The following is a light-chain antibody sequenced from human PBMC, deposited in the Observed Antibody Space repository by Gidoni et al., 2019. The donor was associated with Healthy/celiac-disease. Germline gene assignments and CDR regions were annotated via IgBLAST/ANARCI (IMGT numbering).Light chain of an antibody. V-gene: IGKV1-39*01. CDR3: QQSYSTPWT. CDR1: QSISSY. Sequence: DTQMTQSPSSLSASVGDRVTITCRASQSISSYLNWYQQKPGKAHKLLIYAASSLQSGVPSRFSGSGSGTDFTLTISSLQPEDFATYYCQQSYSTPWTFGQGTKVEIK. J-gene: IGKJ1*01. CDR2: AAS.